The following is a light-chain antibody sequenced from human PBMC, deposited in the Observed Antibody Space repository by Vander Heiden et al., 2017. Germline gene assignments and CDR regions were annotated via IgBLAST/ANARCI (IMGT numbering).Light chain of an antibody. CDR2: VDN. J-gene: IGLJ3*02. CDR1: TSNIGAGYD. Sequence: QSVLPPPPSVSGAPGPQVTISCTGITSNIGAGYDVHWYQQVPGRAPKLLIYVDNNRPSGVPDRFSGSRSGTSASLAITGLQAEDEADYYCQSYDNSLRGWVFGGGTKLTVL. CDR3: QSYDNSLRGWV. V-gene: IGLV1-40*01.